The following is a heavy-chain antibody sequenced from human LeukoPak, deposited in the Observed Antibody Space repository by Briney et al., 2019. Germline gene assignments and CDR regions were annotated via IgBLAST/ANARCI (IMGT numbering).Heavy chain of an antibody. CDR1: GSTFSSYT. CDR3: AREGDYDFWSGYQRGFDY. Sequence: SVKVSCKASGSTFSSYTISLVRQAPRPGLEWMGRIIPILGISNYAQKSQGRVTTTANKSTSSAYMELSRLRSEDTAVYYCAREGDYDFWSGYQRGFDYWGQGPLVTVSS. CDR2: IIPILGIS. D-gene: IGHD3-3*01. V-gene: IGHV1-69*04. J-gene: IGHJ4*02.